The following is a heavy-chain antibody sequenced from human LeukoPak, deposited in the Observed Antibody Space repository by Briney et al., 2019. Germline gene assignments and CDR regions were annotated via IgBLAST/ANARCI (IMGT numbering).Heavy chain of an antibody. D-gene: IGHD5-12*01. CDR1: GVSIRSSSYY. V-gene: IGHV4-39*07. Sequence: SETLSLTCTVSGVSIRSSSYYWGWIRQPPGRGLEWIWNIYYRGSTYYNPSLKSRLTISVDTSKNQFFLKLSSVTAADTAVYYCARVGGYAGYMYVWGKGTTVTISS. CDR2: IYYRGST. CDR3: ARVGGYAGYMYV. J-gene: IGHJ6*03.